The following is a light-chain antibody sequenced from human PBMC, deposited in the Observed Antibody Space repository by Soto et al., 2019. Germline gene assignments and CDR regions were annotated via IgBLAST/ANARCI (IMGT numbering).Light chain of an antibody. Sequence: EIVLTQSPGTLSLSPGERATLSCRASQSVSSTYLAWYQQKPGQAPRLLIYGASSRATGIPDRCSGSASGTDFTLTINRLQAEDFAIYYDQQYGDSRTFGQGTKLEIK. CDR2: GAS. CDR3: QQYGDSRT. CDR1: QSVSSTY. J-gene: IGKJ2*01. V-gene: IGKV3-20*01.